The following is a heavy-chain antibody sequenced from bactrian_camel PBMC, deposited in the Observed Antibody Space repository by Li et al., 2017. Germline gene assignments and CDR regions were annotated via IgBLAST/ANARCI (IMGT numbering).Heavy chain of an antibody. V-gene: IGHV3S55*01. CDR3: ARGGSWGFDY. CDR1: GNTYGTYC. D-gene: IGHD6*01. CDR2: IGSSGST. J-gene: IGHJ4*01. Sequence: HVQLVESGGGLVQPGGSLRLSCEVSGNTYGTYCMGWIRQAPGKELEGVAIIGSSGSTGYADSVKGRFTISKDNAKNTLYLQMNSLQSEDTALYFCARGGSWGFDYWGQGTQVTVS.